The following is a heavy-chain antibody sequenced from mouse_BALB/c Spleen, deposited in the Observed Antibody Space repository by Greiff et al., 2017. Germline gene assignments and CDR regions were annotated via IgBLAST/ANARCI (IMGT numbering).Heavy chain of an antibody. J-gene: IGHJ3*01. CDR2: INPYNGDT. D-gene: IGHD2-1*01. V-gene: IGHV1-20*02. Sequence: EVQLVESGPELVKPGASVKISCKASGYSFTGYFMNWVMQSHGKSLEWIGRINPYNGDTFYNQKFKGKATLTVDKSSSTAHMELRSLASEDSAVYYCAREGNGNYGFAYWGQGTLVTVSA. CDR1: GYSFTGYF. CDR3: AREGNGNYGFAY.